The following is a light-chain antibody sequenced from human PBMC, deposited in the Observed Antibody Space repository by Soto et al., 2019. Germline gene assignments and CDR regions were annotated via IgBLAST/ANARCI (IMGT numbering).Light chain of an antibody. J-gene: IGKJ1*01. CDR2: DAS. V-gene: IGKV3-11*01. Sequence: TLSLSPGERATLSCRASQSVSSYLAWYQQKPGQAPRLLIYDASNRATGIPARFSGSGSGTDFTLTISSLEPEDFAVYYCQQRSNWTLTLGQGTKVDIK. CDR1: QSVSSY. CDR3: QQRSNWTLT.